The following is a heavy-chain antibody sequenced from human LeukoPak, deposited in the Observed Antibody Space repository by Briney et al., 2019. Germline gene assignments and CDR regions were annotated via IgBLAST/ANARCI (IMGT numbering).Heavy chain of an antibody. CDR2: IKEDGSEK. CDR1: GFTFSRYW. CDR3: ARDRWTSRGEGKDYYYYMDV. D-gene: IGHD3-16*01. Sequence: GGSLRLSCAASGFTFSRYWMSWVRQAPGKGLEWVANIKEDGSEKHYVDSVKGRFSISRDNAKNSVYLQMNSLRAEDTAVYYCARDRWTSRGEGKDYYYYMDVWGKGTTVTVSS. J-gene: IGHJ6*03. V-gene: IGHV3-7*01.